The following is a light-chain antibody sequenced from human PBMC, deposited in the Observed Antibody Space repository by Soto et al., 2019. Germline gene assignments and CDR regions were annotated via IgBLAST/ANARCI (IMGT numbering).Light chain of an antibody. J-gene: IGKJ1*01. Sequence: EIQMTQSPSTLSGSVGDRATITCRASQTIISMLSWYHHKPWKAPKLLIYAACSFQSGVPSRVSGSGSGTDFTLTISSLQPEDFATYYCQQYESYWTFGQGTKVDIK. V-gene: IGKV1-5*01. CDR2: AAC. CDR3: QQYESYWT. CDR1: QTIISM.